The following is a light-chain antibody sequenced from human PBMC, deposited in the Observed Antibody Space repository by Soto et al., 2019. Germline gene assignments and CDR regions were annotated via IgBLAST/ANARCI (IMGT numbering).Light chain of an antibody. J-gene: IGLJ2*01. CDR2: EVS. V-gene: IGLV2-14*01. CDR1: SSDVGGYHY. CDR3: SSYSISTAYL. Sequence: QSALTQPASVSGSPGQSITISCTGTSSDVGGYHYVSWYQLLPGKAPKPILFEVSIRPSGVSYRFSGSKSGNTASLPISGLQAEDEADYFCSSYSISTAYLFGTGTKLTVL.